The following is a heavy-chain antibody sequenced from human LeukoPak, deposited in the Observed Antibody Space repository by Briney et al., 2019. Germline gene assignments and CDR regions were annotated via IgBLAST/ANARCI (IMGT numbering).Heavy chain of an antibody. V-gene: IGHV4-34*01. J-gene: IGHJ3*02. D-gene: IGHD3-10*01. CDR1: GGSFSGYY. CDR3: ARGWRRFGERNRPSPYPRGAFDI. Sequence: PSETLSLTCAVYGGSFSGYYWSWIRQPPGKGLEWIGEINHSGSTNYNPSLKSRVTISVDTSKNQFSLKLSSVTAADTAVYYCARGWRRFGERNRPSPYPRGAFDIWGQGTMVTVSS. CDR2: INHSGST.